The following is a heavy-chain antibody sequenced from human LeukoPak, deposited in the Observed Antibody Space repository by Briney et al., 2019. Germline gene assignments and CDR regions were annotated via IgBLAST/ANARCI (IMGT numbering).Heavy chain of an antibody. J-gene: IGHJ4*02. V-gene: IGHV3-33*08. Sequence: PGGSLRLSCAASGFTVSSNYMSWVRQAPGKGLEWVAVIWYDGSNKYYADSVKGRFTISRDNSKNTLYLQMNSLRAEDTAVYYCARDSAGYDILTGYYTRGMTFDYWGQGTLVTVSS. CDR2: IWYDGSNK. D-gene: IGHD3-9*01. CDR1: GFTVSSNY. CDR3: ARDSAGYDILTGYYTRGMTFDY.